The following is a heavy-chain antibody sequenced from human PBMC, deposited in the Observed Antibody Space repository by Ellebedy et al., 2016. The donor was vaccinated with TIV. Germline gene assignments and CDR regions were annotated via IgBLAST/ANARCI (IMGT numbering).Heavy chain of an antibody. CDR3: ARRRWAVAGNFDY. Sequence: AASVKVSCKASGYTFTNYGISWVRQAPGQGLEWMGWISTYNGNANYAQKLQGRVTMTTDTSTSTAFMELRSLRSDDTAMYYCARRRWAVAGNFDYWGQGTLVTVSS. J-gene: IGHJ4*02. V-gene: IGHV1-18*04. CDR2: ISTYNGNA. CDR1: GYTFTNYG. D-gene: IGHD6-19*01.